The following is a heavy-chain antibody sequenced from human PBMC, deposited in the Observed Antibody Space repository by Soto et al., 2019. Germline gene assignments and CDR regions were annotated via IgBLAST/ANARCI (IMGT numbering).Heavy chain of an antibody. Sequence: SETLPLTCTVSGGSVSSGSYYWSWIRQPPGKGLEWIGYIYYSGSTNYNPSLKSRVTISVDTSKNQFSLKVSSVTAADTAGYYCARGTPLPLLVRSSRGPWFEPLGKGNLV. CDR3: ARGTPLPLLVRSSRGPWFEP. V-gene: IGHV4-61*01. CDR1: GGSVSSGSYY. CDR2: IYYSGST. D-gene: IGHD2-15*01. J-gene: IGHJ5*02.